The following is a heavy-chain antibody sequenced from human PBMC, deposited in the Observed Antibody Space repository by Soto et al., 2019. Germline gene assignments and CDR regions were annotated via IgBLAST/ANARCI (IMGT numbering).Heavy chain of an antibody. CDR3: ARSLNLVGNSGFDL. J-gene: IGHJ3*01. D-gene: IGHD1-7*01. V-gene: IGHV1-18*01. CDR2: ISVKNGNT. CDR1: GYTFNSYS. Sequence: QVQLMQSGAEVKMPGASVKVSCKASGYTFNSYSISWVRQAPGQGLEWMGWISVKNGNTNYAQKFQGRVTMTTETAKRTTYMEVRMLTSDDTAVYYCARSLNLVGNSGFDLWGRGTRVTVSS.